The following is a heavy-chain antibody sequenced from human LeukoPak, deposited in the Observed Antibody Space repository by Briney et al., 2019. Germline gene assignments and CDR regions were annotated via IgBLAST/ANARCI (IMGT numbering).Heavy chain of an antibody. V-gene: IGHV3-7*01. J-gene: IGHJ3*02. CDR3: ARVKSNAFDI. Sequence: GGSLRLSCAASGFIFSSYRMSWVRQAPGKGLEWVASIKQDGSEKYYVDSVKGRFTIFRDNAKNSLYLQMNSLRAEDTAVYYCARVKSNAFDIWGQGTMVTVSP. CDR1: GFIFSSYR. D-gene: IGHD4-11*01. CDR2: IKQDGSEK.